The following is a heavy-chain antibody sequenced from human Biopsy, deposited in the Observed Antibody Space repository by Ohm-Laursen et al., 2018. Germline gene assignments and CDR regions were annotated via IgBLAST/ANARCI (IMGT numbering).Heavy chain of an antibody. CDR3: TRRPYGGTRYWYFDP. Sequence: TLSLTCTVSGVSVSSGGFYWSSIRQDPGKGLEWIGYIYYSGTTYYNPALKSLVTISADTSKNLFFLKLSSVTAADAAVYYCTRRPYGGTRYWYFDPWGRGTLVTVSS. CDR1: GVSVSSGGFY. CDR2: IYYSGTT. D-gene: IGHD4-23*01. J-gene: IGHJ2*01. V-gene: IGHV4-31*01.